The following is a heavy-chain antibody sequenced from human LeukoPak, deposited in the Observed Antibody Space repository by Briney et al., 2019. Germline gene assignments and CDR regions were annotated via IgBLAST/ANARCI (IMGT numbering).Heavy chain of an antibody. V-gene: IGHV1-2*02. CDR3: ARDRGGYSGYDFWFDP. J-gene: IGHJ5*02. D-gene: IGHD5-12*01. CDR1: GYTFTGYY. Sequence: GASVKVSCKASGYTFTGYYMHWVRQAPGQGLEWMGWINPNSGGTNYAQKFQGRVTMTRDTSISTAYMDLSRLRSDDTAVYYCARDRGGYSGYDFWFDPWGQGTLVTVSS. CDR2: INPNSGGT.